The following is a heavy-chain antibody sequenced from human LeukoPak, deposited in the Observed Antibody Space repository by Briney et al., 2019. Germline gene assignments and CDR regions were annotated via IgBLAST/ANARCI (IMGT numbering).Heavy chain of an antibody. CDR3: ASHSNYRPDY. CDR2: INQDGSEK. Sequence: GGSLRLSCVVSGFTFTSYWMAWVRQAPGKGLEWVANINQDGSEKYYVDSVKGRFTISRDNAKNSLYLQMNSLRAEDTAVYYCASHSNYRPDYWGQGTLVTVSS. CDR1: GFTFTSYW. V-gene: IGHV3-7*03. J-gene: IGHJ4*02. D-gene: IGHD4/OR15-4a*01.